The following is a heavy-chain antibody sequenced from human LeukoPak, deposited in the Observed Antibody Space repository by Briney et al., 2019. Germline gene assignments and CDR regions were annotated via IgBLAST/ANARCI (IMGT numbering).Heavy chain of an antibody. CDR1: GFTFSSYW. J-gene: IGHJ4*02. Sequence: GGSLRLSCAASGFTFSSYWMHWVRQAPGKGLVRVSRIDSDGSSTSYADSVKGRFTISRDNAKNTLYLQMNSLRGEDTAVYYCSRAQWLDSFDYWGQGTLVTVSS. V-gene: IGHV3-74*01. CDR3: SRAQWLDSFDY. D-gene: IGHD6-19*01. CDR2: IDSDGSST.